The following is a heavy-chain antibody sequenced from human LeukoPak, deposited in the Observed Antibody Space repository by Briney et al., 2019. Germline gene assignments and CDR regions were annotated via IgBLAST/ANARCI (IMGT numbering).Heavy chain of an antibody. J-gene: IGHJ6*03. CDR2: ISSSGSYI. CDR1: GFTFSSYS. Sequence: GGSLRLSCAASGFTFSSYSMNWVRQAPGKGLEWVSSISSSGSYIYYADSVKGRFTISRDNAKNSLYLQMNSLRAEDTAVYYCARENYYYYYMDVWGKGTTVTVSS. CDR3: ARENYYYYYMDV. V-gene: IGHV3-21*01.